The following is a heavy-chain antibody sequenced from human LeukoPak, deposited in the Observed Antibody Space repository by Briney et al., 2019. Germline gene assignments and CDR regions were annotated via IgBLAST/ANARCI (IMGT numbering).Heavy chain of an antibody. Sequence: GGSLRLSCAASGFTFSSYAMHWVRQAPGKGLEWVAVIWYDGSNKYYEDSVKGRFTIARDNSKDTLYLQMDGLRAEDTAVYYCARAHIVVVPRRDYWGQGTLVTVSS. CDR2: IWYDGSNK. V-gene: IGHV3-33*01. CDR1: GFTFSSYA. J-gene: IGHJ4*02. D-gene: IGHD2-2*01. CDR3: ARAHIVVVPRRDY.